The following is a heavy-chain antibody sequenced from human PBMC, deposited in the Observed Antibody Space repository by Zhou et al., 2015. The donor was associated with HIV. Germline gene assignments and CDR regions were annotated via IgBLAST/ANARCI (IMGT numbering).Heavy chain of an antibody. J-gene: IGHJ4*02. CDR2: MSGSGGGP. V-gene: IGHV3-23*04. CDR1: GFTFRSYA. CDR3: ARGRNGVTAALDF. D-gene: IGHD2-21*02. Sequence: VQLVESGGGLVQPGGSLRLSCVASGFTFRSYAMSWVRHAPGKGLEWVAAMSGSGGGPYYADSVKGRFTVSRDNSGNTLYLQMSSLRVGDTAIYYCARGRNGVTAALDFWGQGTLVTVSS.